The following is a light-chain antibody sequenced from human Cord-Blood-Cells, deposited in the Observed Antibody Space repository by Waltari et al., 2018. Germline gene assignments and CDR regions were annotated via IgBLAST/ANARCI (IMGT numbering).Light chain of an antibody. CDR2: KDS. V-gene: IGLV3-25*03. J-gene: IGLJ1*01. Sequence: SYELTQPPSVSVSPGPTARITRSGDALPKQHAYWYQQKPGQAPVLVIYKDSERPSGIPERFSGSSSGTTVTLTISGVQAEDEADYYCQSADSSGTYYVFGTGTKVTVL. CDR1: ALPKQH. CDR3: QSADSSGTYYV.